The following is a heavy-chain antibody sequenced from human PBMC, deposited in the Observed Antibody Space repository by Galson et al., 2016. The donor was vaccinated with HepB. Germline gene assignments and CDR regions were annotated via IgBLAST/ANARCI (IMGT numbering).Heavy chain of an antibody. CDR3: ARLSKAVRGNRNYYYYFMDV. Sequence: SETLSLTCTVSYGSVSSSGYYWSWIRQPPGKGLGWIASISADGTTYSNPSLKSRVTISVDTSTHQFSLTLSPLTAADSAVFYCARLSKAVRGNRNYYYYFMDVWGKGTMVTVSS. D-gene: IGHD1/OR15-1a*01. CDR1: YGSVSSSGYY. CDR2: ISADGTT. V-gene: IGHV4-39*01. J-gene: IGHJ6*03.